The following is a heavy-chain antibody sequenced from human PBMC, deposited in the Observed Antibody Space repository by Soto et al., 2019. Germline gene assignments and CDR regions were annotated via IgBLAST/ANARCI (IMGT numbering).Heavy chain of an antibody. J-gene: IGHJ3*02. CDR1: GGTFSSYA. CDR2: IIPIFGTA. Sequence: QVQLVQSGAEVKKPGSSVKVSCKASGGTFSSYAISWVRQAPGQGLEWMGGIIPIFGTANYAQKFQGRVTITADESTSTAYMELRSLRSEATAVYYCASGRPTIPTDAFDIWGQGTMVTVSS. CDR3: ASGRPTIPTDAFDI. D-gene: IGHD1-26*01. V-gene: IGHV1-69*12.